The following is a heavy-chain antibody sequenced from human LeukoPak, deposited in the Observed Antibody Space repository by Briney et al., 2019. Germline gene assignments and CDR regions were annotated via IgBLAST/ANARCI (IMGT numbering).Heavy chain of an antibody. CDR2: ISNSGGST. J-gene: IGHJ4*02. CDR1: GFTFSNYG. V-gene: IGHV3-21*01. Sequence: GGSLRLSCAASGFTFSNYGMSWVRQAPGKGLEWVSIISNSGGSTYYADSVKGRFTISRDNAKNSLYLQMNSLRAEDTAVYYCARDRGIYGDYGWDYWGQGTLVTVSS. CDR3: ARDRGIYGDYGWDY. D-gene: IGHD4-17*01.